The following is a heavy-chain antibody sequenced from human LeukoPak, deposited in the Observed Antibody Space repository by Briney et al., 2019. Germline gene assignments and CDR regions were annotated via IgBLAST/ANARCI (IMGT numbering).Heavy chain of an antibody. CDR3: ARPRTMVRGVPPDY. V-gene: IGHV3-53*01. Sequence: RGSLRLSCAASGFTVSSNYMSWVRQAPGKGLEWVSVIYSGGSTYYADSVKGRFTISRDNSKNTLYLQMNSLRAEDTAVYYCARPRTMVRGVPPDYWGQGTLVTVSS. D-gene: IGHD3-10*01. CDR1: GFTVSSNY. CDR2: IYSGGST. J-gene: IGHJ4*02.